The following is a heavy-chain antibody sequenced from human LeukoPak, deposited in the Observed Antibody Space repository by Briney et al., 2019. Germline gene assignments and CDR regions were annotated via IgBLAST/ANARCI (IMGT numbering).Heavy chain of an antibody. CDR1: GYTFTSYA. CDR2: INPDGGPT. D-gene: IGHD2-15*01. CDR3: ARESAEKAAALDY. V-gene: IGHV1-46*01. J-gene: IGHJ4*02. Sequence: ASVKVSCKASGYTFTSYAMNWVRQAPGQGLEWMGMINPDGGPTSYAQNFHGRLTVTRDTSTSTLYMELSSLRPEDTAVYYCARESAEKAAALDYWGQGTLVTVSS.